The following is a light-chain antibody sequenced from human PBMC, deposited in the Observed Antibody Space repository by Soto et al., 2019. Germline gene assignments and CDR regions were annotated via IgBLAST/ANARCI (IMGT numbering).Light chain of an antibody. CDR2: EVS. Sequence: SVLTQPASVSGSPGQSITISCTGTSSDLGGYKFVSWYQHHPGKAPKLLIYEVSNRPSGVSNRFSGSKSGNTASLTISGLQAEDEADYYCSSFTTSSLGVFGTGTKVTVL. CDR3: SSFTTSSLGV. V-gene: IGLV2-14*01. J-gene: IGLJ1*01. CDR1: SSDLGGYKF.